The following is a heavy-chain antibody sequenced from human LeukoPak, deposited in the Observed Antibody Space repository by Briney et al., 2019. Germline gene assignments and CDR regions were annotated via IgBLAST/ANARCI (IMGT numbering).Heavy chain of an antibody. V-gene: IGHV4-4*02. CDR2: IYHSGST. CDR3: ARFYGDYPIYYYYMDV. Sequence: SETLSLTCAVSGGSISSSNWWSWVRQPPGKGLEWIGEIYHSGSTYYNPSLKSRVTISVDTSKNQFSLKLSSVTAADTAVYYCARFYGDYPIYYYYMDVWGKGTTVTVSS. CDR1: GGSISSSNW. D-gene: IGHD4-17*01. J-gene: IGHJ6*03.